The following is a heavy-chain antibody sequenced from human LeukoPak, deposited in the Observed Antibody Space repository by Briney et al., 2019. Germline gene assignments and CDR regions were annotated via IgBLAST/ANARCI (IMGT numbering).Heavy chain of an antibody. CDR3: ASRRTYYYDSDGYCFDY. CDR2: ISSGGGST. CDR1: GFSFSNYA. Sequence: GGSLRLSCAASGFSFSNYAMSWARQAPGKGLEWVSTISSGGGSTYYADSVKGRFTISRDNSESTLYLQMNSLRAEDTAVYYCASRRTYYYDSDGYCFDYWGQGTLVTVSS. J-gene: IGHJ4*02. V-gene: IGHV3-23*01. D-gene: IGHD3-22*01.